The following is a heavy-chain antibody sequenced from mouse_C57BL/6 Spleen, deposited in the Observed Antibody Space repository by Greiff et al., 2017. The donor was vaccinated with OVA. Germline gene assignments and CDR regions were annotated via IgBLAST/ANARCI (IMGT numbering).Heavy chain of an antibody. V-gene: IGHV1-80*01. Sequence: VQLQQSGAELVKPGASVKISCKASGYAFSSYWMNWVKQRPGKGLEWIGQLYPGDGDTNYNGKFKGKATLTADKSSSTAYMQLSSLTSEDSAVYFCARTDGYYPWFDYWGQGTTLTVSS. CDR3: ARTDGYYPWFDY. CDR1: GYAFSSYW. J-gene: IGHJ2*01. CDR2: LYPGDGDT. D-gene: IGHD2-3*01.